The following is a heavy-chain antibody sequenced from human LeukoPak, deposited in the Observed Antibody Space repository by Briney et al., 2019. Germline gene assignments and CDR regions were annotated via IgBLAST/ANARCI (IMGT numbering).Heavy chain of an antibody. CDR1: GGSISSYY. J-gene: IGHJ4*02. CDR3: AREYYFDY. Sequence: PAETLSLTCTVSGGSISSYYWSWIRQPPGKRLEWIGYIYYSGSANYNPSLKSRVTISVDTSKNQFSLKLSSVTAADTAVYYCAREYYFDYWGQGTLVTVSS. V-gene: IGHV4-59*01. CDR2: IYYSGSA.